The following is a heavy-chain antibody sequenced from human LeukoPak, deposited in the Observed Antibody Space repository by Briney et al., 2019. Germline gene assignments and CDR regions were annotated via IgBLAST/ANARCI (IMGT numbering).Heavy chain of an antibody. Sequence: SETLSLTCAVYGGSFSGYYWSWIRQPPGKGLDWIASVYFGGNTYYNPSLKSRVTISVDTSKNQVSLKVNSVTAADTAVYYCARHLFDYGVFDIWGQGTMVTVSS. J-gene: IGHJ3*02. D-gene: IGHD4/OR15-4a*01. CDR2: VYFGGNT. CDR1: GGSFSGYY. V-gene: IGHV4-34*01. CDR3: ARHLFDYGVFDI.